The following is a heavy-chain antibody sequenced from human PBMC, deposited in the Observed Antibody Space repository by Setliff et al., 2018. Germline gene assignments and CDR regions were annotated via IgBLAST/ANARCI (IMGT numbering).Heavy chain of an antibody. Sequence: SETLSLTCGVSGYSISSGHFWGWIRQPPGKGLEWLGNIFHSGSTYYNPTLNSRVTMSVDTSKNQFSLRLTSMTAADTAVYYCATPGRDDLDSPFEPFDIWGQGTMVTVSS. J-gene: IGHJ3*02. CDR1: GYSISSGHF. V-gene: IGHV4-38-2*01. D-gene: IGHD3-3*01. CDR3: ATPGRDDLDSPFEPFDI. CDR2: IFHSGST.